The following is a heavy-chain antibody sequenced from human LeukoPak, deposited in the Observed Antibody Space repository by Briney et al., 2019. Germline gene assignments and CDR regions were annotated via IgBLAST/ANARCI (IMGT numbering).Heavy chain of an antibody. V-gene: IGHV1-69*05. CDR1: GGTFSSYA. D-gene: IGHD3-22*01. Sequence: ASVKVSCKASGGTFSSYATSWVRQAPGQGLEWMGRIIPIFGTANYAQKLQGRVTITTDEYTSTAYMELSSLRSEDTAVYYCARDQTYYYDSSGPHAFDIWGQGTMVTVSS. CDR3: ARDQTYYYDSSGPHAFDI. CDR2: IIPIFGTA. J-gene: IGHJ3*02.